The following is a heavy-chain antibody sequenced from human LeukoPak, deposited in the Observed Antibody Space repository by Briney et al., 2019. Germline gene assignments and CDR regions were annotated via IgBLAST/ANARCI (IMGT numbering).Heavy chain of an antibody. CDR1: GYTFTSYG. CDR3: GREFITMVRGVYYYYGMDV. J-gene: IGHJ6*02. CDR2: ISAYNGNT. D-gene: IGHD3-10*01. V-gene: IGHV1-18*01. Sequence: GASVKVSCKASGYTFTSYGISWVRQAPGQGLEWMGWISAYNGNTNYAQRLQGRVTMTTDTSTSTAYMELRSLRSDDTAVYYCGREFITMVRGVYYYYGMDVWGQGTTVTVSS.